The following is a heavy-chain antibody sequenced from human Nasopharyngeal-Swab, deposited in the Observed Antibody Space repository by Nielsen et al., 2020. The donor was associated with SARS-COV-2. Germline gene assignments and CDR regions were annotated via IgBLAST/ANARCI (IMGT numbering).Heavy chain of an antibody. CDR1: GGSISSSNW. Sequence: SETLSLTCAVSGGSISSSNWWSCVRQPPGKGLEWIGEIYHSGSTNYNPSLKSRVTISVDKSKNQFSLKLSSVTAADTAVYYCARRMYYYDSSGYSVVRYFDYWGQGTLVTVSS. V-gene: IGHV4-4*02. CDR2: IYHSGST. J-gene: IGHJ4*02. CDR3: ARRMYYYDSSGYSVVRYFDY. D-gene: IGHD3-22*01.